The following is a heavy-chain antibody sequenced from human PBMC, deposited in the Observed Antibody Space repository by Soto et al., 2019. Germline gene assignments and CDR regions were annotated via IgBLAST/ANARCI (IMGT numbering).Heavy chain of an antibody. CDR2: HSSSSSTI. CDR1: PLNFSTHS. J-gene: IGHJ6*02. V-gene: IGHV3-48*01. CDR3: AVVPAAHGHCGREG. D-gene: IGHD2-2*01. Sequence: GLSLRLSGAASPLNFSTHSMNRLCQAPAHGMTQASSHSSSSSTIYYVDSVKGRCTIARDNAKSTLFLQMNSLRAEDTAVYYCAVVPAAHGHCGREGWGQGTTGTVAS.